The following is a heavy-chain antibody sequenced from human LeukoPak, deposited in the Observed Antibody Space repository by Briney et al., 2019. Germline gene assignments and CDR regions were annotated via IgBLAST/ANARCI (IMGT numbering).Heavy chain of an antibody. J-gene: IGHJ6*03. V-gene: IGHV1-2*02. Sequence: ASVTVSYKSSGYTFNAYRIHWVRQAPGQGLEGMGWINPNSGGTNYALKFQGKVTMTRDTSISTVYMELSRLRSDDTAVYYCARNYGDYNYYYYMDVWGKGTTVTISS. CDR2: INPNSGGT. CDR3: ARNYGDYNYYYYMDV. D-gene: IGHD2-21*02. CDR1: GYTFNAYR.